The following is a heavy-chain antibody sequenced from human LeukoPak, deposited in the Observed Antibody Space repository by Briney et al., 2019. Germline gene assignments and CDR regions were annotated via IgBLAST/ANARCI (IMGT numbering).Heavy chain of an antibody. CDR1: GFTVSSNH. CDR2: IYSGGST. D-gene: IGHD5-18*01. V-gene: IGHV3-66*01. Sequence: GGSLRLSCAASGFTVSSNHMSWVRQAPGKGLEWVSVIYSGGSTYYADSVKGRFTISRDNSKNTLYLQMNSLRAEDTAVYYCARDGDTAMVRHYFDYWGQGTLVTVSS. CDR3: ARDGDTAMVRHYFDY. J-gene: IGHJ4*02.